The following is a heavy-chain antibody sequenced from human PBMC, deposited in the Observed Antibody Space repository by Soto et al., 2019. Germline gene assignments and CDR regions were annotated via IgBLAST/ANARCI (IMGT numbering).Heavy chain of an antibody. V-gene: IGHV4-39*01. CDR3: ARLVAVAGYYFDY. CDR2: IYYSGST. CDR1: GGSISSSSYY. D-gene: IGHD6-19*01. J-gene: IGHJ4*02. Sequence: SETLSLTCTVSGGSISSSSYYWGWIRQPPGKGLEWIGSIYYSGSTYYNPSLKSRVTISVDTSKNQFSLKLSSVTAADTAVYYCARLVAVAGYYFDYWGQGTLVTVS.